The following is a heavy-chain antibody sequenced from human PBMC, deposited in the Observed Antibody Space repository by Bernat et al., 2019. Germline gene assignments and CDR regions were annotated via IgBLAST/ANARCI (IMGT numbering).Heavy chain of an antibody. CDR3: ARDHTDSSGYYYYYGMDV. V-gene: IGHV3-53*04. Sequence: EVQLVESGGGLVQPGGSLRLSCAASGFTVSSNYMSWVRQAPGKGLEWVSVIYSGGSTYYADSVKGRFTISRHNSKNTLYLKMNSLRAEDTAVYYCARDHTDSSGYYYYYGMDVWGQGTTVTVSS. J-gene: IGHJ6*02. D-gene: IGHD3-22*01. CDR1: GFTVSSNY. CDR2: IYSGGST.